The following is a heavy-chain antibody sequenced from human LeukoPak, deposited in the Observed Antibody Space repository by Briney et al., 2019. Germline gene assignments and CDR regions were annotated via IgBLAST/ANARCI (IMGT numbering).Heavy chain of an antibody. CDR1: GFTFSSYA. V-gene: IGHV3-23*01. D-gene: IGHD3-10*01. Sequence: GGSLRLSCAASGFTFSSYAMGWLRQAPGKGLEWVSAISSSGGSTYYADSVKGRFTISRDNSKNTLYLQMNSLRAEDTAVYYCAKDQGYYYGSGSYVFDYWGQGTLVTVSS. CDR2: ISSSGGST. J-gene: IGHJ4*02. CDR3: AKDQGYYYGSGSYVFDY.